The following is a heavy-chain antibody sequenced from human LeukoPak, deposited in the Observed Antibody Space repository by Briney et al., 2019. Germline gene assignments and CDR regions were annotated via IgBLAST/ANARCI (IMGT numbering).Heavy chain of an antibody. CDR1: GFTVSSNS. Sequence: PGGSLRLSCTVSGFTVSSNSMSWVRQAPGKGLEWVSFIYSDNTHYSDSVKGRFTISRDNSKNTLYLQMNSLRAEDTAVYYCAKHKDDSSGYLSYYFDYWGQGTLVTVSS. J-gene: IGHJ4*02. CDR2: IYSDNT. D-gene: IGHD3-22*01. CDR3: AKHKDDSSGYLSYYFDY. V-gene: IGHV3-53*01.